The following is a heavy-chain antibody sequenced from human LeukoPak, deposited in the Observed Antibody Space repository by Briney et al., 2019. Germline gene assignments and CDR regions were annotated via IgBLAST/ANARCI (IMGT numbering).Heavy chain of an antibody. J-gene: IGHJ3*02. CDR3: GKLGPWRLIGVFKI. CDR1: GGSISSGGYY. Sequence: SETLSLTCTVSGGSISSGGYYWSWIRQPPGKGLEWIGYIYHSGSTYYNPSLKSRVTISVDRSKNQFSLKLSSVTAADTAVYYCGKLGPWRLIGVFKIWGKGKRVTFPP. CDR2: IYHSGST. V-gene: IGHV4-30-2*01. D-gene: IGHD2-8*01.